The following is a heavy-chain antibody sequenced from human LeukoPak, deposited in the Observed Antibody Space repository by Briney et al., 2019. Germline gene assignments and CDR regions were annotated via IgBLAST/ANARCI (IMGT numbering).Heavy chain of an antibody. CDR1: GGSFSGYY. CDR2: INRSGVT. Sequence: SETLSLTCAVYGGSFSGYYWSWIRLAPGKGLEWIGEINRSGVTNYNPSLKSRVTLSVDTSKSQFSLKLTSLTAADTAVFYCARGRFGNPLQLEPRRPFDMWGQGTMVAISS. D-gene: IGHD1-1*01. J-gene: IGHJ3*02. CDR3: ARGRFGNPLQLEPRRPFDM. V-gene: IGHV4-34*01.